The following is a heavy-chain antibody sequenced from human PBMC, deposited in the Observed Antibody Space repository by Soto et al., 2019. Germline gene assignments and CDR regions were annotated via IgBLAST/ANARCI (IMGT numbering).Heavy chain of an antibody. Sequence: GGSLRLSCAASGFTFSDYYMSWIRQAPGKGLEWVSVIRYNGSTIYYADSVKGRFTISRDNSKNTLYLQMNSLRAEDTAVYYCARDYDTALYYYYYYGMDVWGQGTTVTVSS. J-gene: IGHJ6*02. CDR1: GFTFSDYY. V-gene: IGHV3-11*04. CDR3: ARDYDTALYYYYYYGMDV. CDR2: IRYNGSTI. D-gene: IGHD5-18*01.